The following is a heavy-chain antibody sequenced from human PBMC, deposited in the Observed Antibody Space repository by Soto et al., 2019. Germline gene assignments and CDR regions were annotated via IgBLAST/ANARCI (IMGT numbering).Heavy chain of an antibody. CDR1: GFTFSSYA. V-gene: IGHV3-23*01. J-gene: IGHJ6*03. CDR2: ISGSGGST. CDR3: AKDSHTDHYYYYYYYMDV. Sequence: PGGSLRLSCAASGFTFSSYAMSWVRQAPGKGLEWVSAISGSGGSTYYADSVKGRFTISRGNSKNTLYLQMNSLRAEDTAVYYCAKDSHTDHYYYYYYYMDVWGKGTTVTVSS.